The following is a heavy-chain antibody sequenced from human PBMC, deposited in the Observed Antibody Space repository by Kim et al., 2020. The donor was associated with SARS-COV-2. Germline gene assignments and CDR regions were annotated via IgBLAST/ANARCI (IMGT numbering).Heavy chain of an antibody. D-gene: IGHD6-13*01. V-gene: IGHV3-21*06. CDR3: ARDRTYGSTWFDAFDF. CDR2: ITSTSS. J-gene: IGHJ3*01. Sequence: GGSLRLSCEASGFSFSSYSMNWVRQAPGKGLEWVSSITSTSSYYTDSVKGRFTISRDNAKNSLYLQMNSLRVEDTAVYYCARDRTYGSTWFDAFDFWGQGTMVTVSS. CDR1: GFSFSSYS.